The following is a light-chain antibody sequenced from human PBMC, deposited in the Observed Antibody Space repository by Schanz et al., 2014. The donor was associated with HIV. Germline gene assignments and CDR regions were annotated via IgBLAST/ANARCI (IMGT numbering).Light chain of an antibody. V-gene: IGKV3-20*01. Sequence: EMVMTQSPATLSVSPGERATLSCRASQSVTSDLAWYQQKPGQAPRLLIYGASRRATGIPDRFSGSGSGTDFTLTISRLEPEDFAVYYCQQYSSSPLTFGGGTKVEIK. CDR2: GAS. J-gene: IGKJ4*01. CDR3: QQYSSSPLT. CDR1: QSVTSD.